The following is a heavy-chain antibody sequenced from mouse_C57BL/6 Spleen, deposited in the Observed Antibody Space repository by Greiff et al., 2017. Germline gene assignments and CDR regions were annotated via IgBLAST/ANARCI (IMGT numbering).Heavy chain of an antibody. J-gene: IGHJ4*01. CDR2: IYPGSGNT. CDR1: GYTFTDYY. Sequence: VQLQQSGAELVRPGASVKLSCKASGYTFTDYYINWVKQRPGQGLEWIARIYPGSGNTYYNEKFKGKATLTAEKSSSTAYMQLSSLTSEDSAVYFCARGVYYAMDYWGQGTSVTVSS. V-gene: IGHV1-76*01. CDR3: ARGVYYAMDY.